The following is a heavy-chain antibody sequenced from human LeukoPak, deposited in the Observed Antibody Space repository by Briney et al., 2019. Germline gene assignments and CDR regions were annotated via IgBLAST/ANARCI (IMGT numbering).Heavy chain of an antibody. J-gene: IGHJ4*02. Sequence: PGGSLRLSCAASGSIFSTYWMTWVRQAPGKGLEWVANINQDGSEKFYVDSVKGRFTISRDNSKNTLFLQMNSLRAEDTAVYYCARGHWFAHLDYWGQGTLVTVSS. D-gene: IGHD3-9*01. CDR1: GSIFSTYW. V-gene: IGHV3-7*03. CDR3: ARGHWFAHLDY. CDR2: INQDGSEK.